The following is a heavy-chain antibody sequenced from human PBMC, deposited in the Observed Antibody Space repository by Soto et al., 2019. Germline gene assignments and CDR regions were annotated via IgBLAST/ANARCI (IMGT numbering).Heavy chain of an antibody. D-gene: IGHD3-10*01. Sequence: QVTLKESGPVLVKPTETLTLTCTVSGFSLSNARMGVSWIRQPPGKALEWLAHIFSNDEKSYSTSLKSRLTISTDTSKSQVVLSMTTMDPVDTATYYCARILPVRGVGVDYGMDVWGQGTTVTVSS. CDR3: ARILPVRGVGVDYGMDV. J-gene: IGHJ6*02. CDR2: IFSNDEK. V-gene: IGHV2-26*01. CDR1: GFSLSNARMG.